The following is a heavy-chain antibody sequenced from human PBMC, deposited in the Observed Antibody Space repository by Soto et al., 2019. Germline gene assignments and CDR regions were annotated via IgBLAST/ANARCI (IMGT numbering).Heavy chain of an antibody. Sequence: QVQLQESGPGLVKPSQTLSLTCTVSGGSISSGGYYWSWIRQHPGKGLEWIGYIYYSGSTYYNPSLKSLFTISVDTSKNQFSLKLSSVTAADTAVYYCASQGGIYSGYDLYYFDYWGQGTLVTVSS. J-gene: IGHJ4*02. CDR2: IYYSGST. CDR1: GGSISSGGYY. V-gene: IGHV4-31*01. D-gene: IGHD5-12*01. CDR3: ASQGGIYSGYDLYYFDY.